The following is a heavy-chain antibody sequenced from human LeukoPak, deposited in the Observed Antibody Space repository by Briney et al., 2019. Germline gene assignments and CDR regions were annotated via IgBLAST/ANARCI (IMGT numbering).Heavy chain of an antibody. CDR1: GSTFSSYA. D-gene: IGHD2-15*01. J-gene: IGHJ4*02. CDR3: AKKPPGGIVVVVAVSYFDY. V-gene: IGHV3-23*01. Sequence: QPGGSLRLSCAASGSTFSSYAMSWVRQAPGKGLEWVSAISGSGGSTYYADSVKGRFTISRDNSKNTLYLQMNSLRAEDTAVYYCAKKPPGGIVVVVAVSYFDYWGQGTLVTVSS. CDR2: ISGSGGST.